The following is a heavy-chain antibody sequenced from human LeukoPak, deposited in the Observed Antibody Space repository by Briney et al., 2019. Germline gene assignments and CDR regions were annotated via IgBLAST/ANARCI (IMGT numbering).Heavy chain of an antibody. CDR3: ARGVVVAATHFDY. CDR1: GGSISSYY. Sequence: SETLSLTCTVSGGSISSYYRSWIRQPPGKGLEWIGYIYYSGSTNYNPSLKSRVTISVDTSKNQFSLKLSSVTAADTAVYYCARGVVVAATHFDYWGQGTLVTVSS. D-gene: IGHD2-15*01. J-gene: IGHJ4*02. V-gene: IGHV4-59*01. CDR2: IYYSGST.